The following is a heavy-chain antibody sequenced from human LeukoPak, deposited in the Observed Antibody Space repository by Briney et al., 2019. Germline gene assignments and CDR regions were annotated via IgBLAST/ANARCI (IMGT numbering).Heavy chain of an antibody. Sequence: SETLSLTCTVSGGSISSYYWSWIRQPPGKGVEWIGYIYYSGSTNYNPSLKSRVTISVDTSKNQFSLKMNSVTAADTAVYYCARTTGQGIIDYWGQGTLVTVSS. CDR2: IYYSGST. J-gene: IGHJ4*02. D-gene: IGHD1-1*01. CDR3: ARTTGQGIIDY. V-gene: IGHV4-59*01. CDR1: GGSISSYY.